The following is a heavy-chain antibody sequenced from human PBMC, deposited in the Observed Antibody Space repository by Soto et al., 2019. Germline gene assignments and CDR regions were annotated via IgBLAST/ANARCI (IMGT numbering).Heavy chain of an antibody. CDR1: GFTFSSYG. J-gene: IGHJ4*02. D-gene: IGHD3-10*01. CDR2: ISYDGSNK. V-gene: IGHV3-30*18. Sequence: QVQLVESGGGVVQPGRSLRLSCAASGFTFSSYGMHWVRQAPGKGLEWVAVISYDGSNKYYADSVKGRFTISRDNSKNTLYLQINSLRAEDTAVYYCAKGRITLFRGVIDYWGQGTLVTVSS. CDR3: AKGRITLFRGVIDY.